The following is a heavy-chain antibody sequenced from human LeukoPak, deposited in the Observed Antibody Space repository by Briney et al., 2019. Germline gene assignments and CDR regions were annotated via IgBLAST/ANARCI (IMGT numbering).Heavy chain of an antibody. Sequence: SETLSLTCTVSGGSISSSSYYWGWIRQPPGKGLEWIGSIYYSGSTYYNPSLKSRVTISVDTSKNQFSLKLSSVTAADTAVYYCTRGGNIFWSGNHDYFDFWGQGTVVIVSS. D-gene: IGHD3-3*01. CDR2: IYYSGST. CDR1: GGSISSSSYY. J-gene: IGHJ4*02. CDR3: TRGGNIFWSGNHDYFDF. V-gene: IGHV4-39*07.